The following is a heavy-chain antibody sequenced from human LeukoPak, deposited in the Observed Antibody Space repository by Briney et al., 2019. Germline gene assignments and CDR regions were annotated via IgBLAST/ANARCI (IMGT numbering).Heavy chain of an antibody. Sequence: SETLSLTCAVYGGSFSGYYWSWIRQPPGKGLEWIGEINHSGSTNYNPSLKSRVTVSVDTSKNQFSLKLSSVTAADTAVYYCARGRPDSSGYFEDDYWGQGTLVTVSS. CDR3: ARGRPDSSGYFEDDY. CDR1: GGSFSGYY. D-gene: IGHD3-22*01. CDR2: INHSGST. J-gene: IGHJ4*02. V-gene: IGHV4-34*01.